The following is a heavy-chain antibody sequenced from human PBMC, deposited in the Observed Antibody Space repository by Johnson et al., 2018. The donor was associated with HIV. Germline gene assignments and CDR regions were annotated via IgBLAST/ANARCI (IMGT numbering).Heavy chain of an antibody. CDR3: ARRGHDAFDS. CDR1: GFTFSSYS. V-gene: IGHV3-48*01. Sequence: VQLVESGGGLVQPGGSLRLSCAASGFTFSSYSMNWVRQAPGKGLEWVSYISSSSSTIYYADSVKGRFTIYRDNAKNSLYLQMNSLRAEDTAVYYCARRGHDAFDSWGQGTMVTVSS. J-gene: IGHJ3*02. CDR2: ISSSSSTI.